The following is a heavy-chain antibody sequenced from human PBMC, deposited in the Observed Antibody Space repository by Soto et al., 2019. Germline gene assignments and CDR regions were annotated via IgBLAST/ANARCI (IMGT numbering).Heavy chain of an antibody. CDR3: ARSVFP. J-gene: IGHJ5*02. CDR2: IYYSGST. V-gene: IGHV4-4*02. CDR1: GGSISSSNW. Sequence: ETLSLTCAVSGGSISSSNWWSWVRQPPGKGLEWIGYIYYSGSTYYNPSLKSRVTISVDTSKNQFSLKLTSVTAADTAVYYCARSVFPWGQGTLVTVSS.